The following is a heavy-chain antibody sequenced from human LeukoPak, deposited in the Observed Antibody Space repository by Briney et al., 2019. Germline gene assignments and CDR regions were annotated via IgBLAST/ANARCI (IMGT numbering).Heavy chain of an antibody. CDR1: GFTFSSYG. CDR3: AREYRSSSGRVFDC. Sequence: GGSLTLSCAASGFTFSSYGMHWVSHPPGKGLVWVSRISTDGSSTTYGDYVKGRFTGSRDSPKNTLYLQLNSLRAEDTAVYYCAREYRSSSGRVFDCWGQGTLVTVSS. V-gene: IGHV3-74*01. D-gene: IGHD6-6*01. J-gene: IGHJ4*02. CDR2: ISTDGSST.